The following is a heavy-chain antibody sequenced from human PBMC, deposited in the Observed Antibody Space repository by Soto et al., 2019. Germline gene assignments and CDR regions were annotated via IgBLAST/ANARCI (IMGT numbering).Heavy chain of an antibody. D-gene: IGHD6-19*01. Sequence: ASVKVSCKVSGYTLTELSMHWVRQAPGKGLEWMGGFDPEDGETIYAQKFQGRVTMTEDTSTDTAYMELSSLRSEDTAVYYCATVTPGWYAYYFDYWGQGTLVTVSS. J-gene: IGHJ4*02. CDR3: ATVTPGWYAYYFDY. CDR2: FDPEDGET. V-gene: IGHV1-24*01. CDR1: GYTLTELS.